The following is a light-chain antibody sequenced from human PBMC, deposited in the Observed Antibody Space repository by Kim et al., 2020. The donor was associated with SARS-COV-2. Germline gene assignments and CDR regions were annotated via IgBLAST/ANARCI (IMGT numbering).Light chain of an antibody. CDR3: QAWDSSTYV. CDR1: KLGDKY. J-gene: IGLJ1*01. CDR2: QDS. V-gene: IGLV3-1*01. Sequence: SVSPGQTAMITCPGDKLGDKYACWYQQKPGQSPVLVIYQDSKRPSGIPERFSGSNSGNTASLPISGTQAMDEADYYCQAWDSSTYVFGTGTKVTVL.